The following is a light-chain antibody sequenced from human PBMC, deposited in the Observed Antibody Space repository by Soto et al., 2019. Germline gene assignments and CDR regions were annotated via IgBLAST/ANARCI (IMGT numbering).Light chain of an antibody. CDR1: QSLLQSNGNNQ. Sequence: EIVMTQSPLSLPVTPGEPASISCRSSQSLLQSNGNNQLGWVLQKPGQSPQLLMYLGSSRASGVPDKFHGSGSGTDFTLKISRVEPEDVGVYYCMQVLQTPPTFGGGTTVEIK. J-gene: IGKJ4*01. CDR2: LGS. CDR3: MQVLQTPPT. V-gene: IGKV2-28*01.